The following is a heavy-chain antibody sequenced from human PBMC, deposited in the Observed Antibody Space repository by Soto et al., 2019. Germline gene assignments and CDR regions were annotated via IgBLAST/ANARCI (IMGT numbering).Heavy chain of an antibody. V-gene: IGHV4-34*01. D-gene: IGHD3-22*01. CDR1: GGSFSGYY. CDR3: ARGSGYYYYYYYGMDG. CDR2: INHSGST. J-gene: IGHJ6*02. Sequence: PSETLSLTCAVYGGSFSGYYWSWIRQPPGKGLEWIGEINHSGSTNYNPSLKSRVTISVDTSKNQFSLKLSSVTAADTAVYYCARGSGYYYYYYYGMDGWGQGTTVTFSS.